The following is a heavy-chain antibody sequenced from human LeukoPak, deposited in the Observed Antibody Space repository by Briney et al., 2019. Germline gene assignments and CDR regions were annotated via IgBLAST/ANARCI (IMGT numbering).Heavy chain of an antibody. CDR3: ASRKLGNDY. V-gene: IGHV4-59*12. Sequence: SETLSLTCAVYGDSFNSYYWSWIRQSPGKGLEWIGYIYHTGSTSYSPSLKSRVTISADTSQNQFSLKLSSVTAADTAVYYCASRKLGNDYWGQGTLVTVSS. CDR1: GDSFNSYY. D-gene: IGHD7-27*01. J-gene: IGHJ4*02. CDR2: IYHTGST.